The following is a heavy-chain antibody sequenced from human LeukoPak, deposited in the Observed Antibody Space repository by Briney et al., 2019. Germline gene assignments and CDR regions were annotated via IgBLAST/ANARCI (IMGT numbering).Heavy chain of an antibody. Sequence: GGSLRLSCAASGFTFSNAWMSWVRQAPGKGLEWAGRIKSKTDGGTTDYAAPVKGRFTISRDDSKNTLYLQMNSLKTEDTAVYYCTTEDARDGYNYVEGYWGQGTLVTVSS. V-gene: IGHV3-15*01. CDR2: IKSKTDGGTT. J-gene: IGHJ4*02. CDR1: GFTFSNAW. D-gene: IGHD5-24*01. CDR3: TTEDARDGYNYVEGY.